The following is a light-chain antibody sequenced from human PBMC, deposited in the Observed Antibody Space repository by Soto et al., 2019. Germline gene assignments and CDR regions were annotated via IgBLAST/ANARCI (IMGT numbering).Light chain of an antibody. V-gene: IGKV3-20*01. CDR3: QQYGSSLPYT. CDR1: QSVSSSY. J-gene: IGKJ2*01. Sequence: EIVLTQSPGTLSLSPGERATLSCRTSQSVSSSYLAWYQQKPGQAPRLLIYGVSSRATGIPDRFSGSGSGTDFTLTISRLEREDFAVYYCQQYGSSLPYTFGQGTKLEIK. CDR2: GVS.